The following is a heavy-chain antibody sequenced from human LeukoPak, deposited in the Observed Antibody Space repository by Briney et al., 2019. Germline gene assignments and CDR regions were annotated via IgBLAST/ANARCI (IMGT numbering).Heavy chain of an antibody. CDR3: ARSGSVGGYNDY. CDR2: IIPILDIA. V-gene: IGHV1-69*04. CDR1: GGTFSNYA. Sequence: SVNVSCKASGGTFSNYAISWVRQAPGQGLEWMGRIIPILDIADYAQKFRGRVTITADKSTSTAYMELSSLRSEDTAVYYCARSGSVGGYNDYWGQGTLVTVSS. D-gene: IGHD3-22*01. J-gene: IGHJ4*02.